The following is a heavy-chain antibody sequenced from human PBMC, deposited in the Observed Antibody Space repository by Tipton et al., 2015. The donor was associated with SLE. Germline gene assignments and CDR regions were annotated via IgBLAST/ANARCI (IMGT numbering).Heavy chain of an antibody. CDR2: IYSSGGT. D-gene: IGHD3-22*01. Sequence: TLSLTCTVSGGSISSSHYYWDWIRQPPGKGLEWLGSIYSSGGTYYNPSLKSRVTISVDTSKNQFSLKLSSVTAADTAVYYCARDRGPYYYDSSGYYNAFDIWGQGTMVTVSS. CDR3: ARDRGPYYYDSSGYYNAFDI. V-gene: IGHV4-39*07. J-gene: IGHJ3*02. CDR1: GGSISSSHYY.